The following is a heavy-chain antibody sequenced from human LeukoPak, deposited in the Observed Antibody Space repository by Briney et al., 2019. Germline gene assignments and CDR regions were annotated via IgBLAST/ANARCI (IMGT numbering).Heavy chain of an antibody. CDR2: INGDGSQT. CDR1: GFTFSSFW. CDR3: ARVRMGDDFNPFDY. V-gene: IGHV3-74*01. Sequence: GGSLRLSCAASGFTFSSFWIYWVRHAPGKGLVWVSRINGDGSQTLYADSVKGRFTISRDNAKNTLYLQMNSLRAEDTAVYSYARVRMGDDFNPFDYWGQGTLVTVSS. D-gene: IGHD3-16*01. J-gene: IGHJ4*02.